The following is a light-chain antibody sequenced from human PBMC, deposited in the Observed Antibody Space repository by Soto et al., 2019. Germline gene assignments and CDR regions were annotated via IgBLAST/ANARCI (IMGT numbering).Light chain of an antibody. CDR1: SSDVGAYNY. V-gene: IGLV2-14*03. CDR2: DVS. CDR3: SSYTSSSTYV. J-gene: IGLJ1*01. Sequence: QSVLTQPAPVSGSPVQSITITCTGTSSDVGAYNYVSWYQQHPGKAPKLMIYDVSNRPSGVSNRFSGSKSGNTASLTISGLQAEDEADYYCSSYTSSSTYVFGTGTKVTVL.